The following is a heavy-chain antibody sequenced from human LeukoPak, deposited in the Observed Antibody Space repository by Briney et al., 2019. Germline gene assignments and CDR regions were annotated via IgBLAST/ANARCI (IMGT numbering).Heavy chain of an antibody. CDR3: AGSYNWNYSPTSFDY. J-gene: IGHJ4*02. CDR1: GGTFSSYA. Sequence: SVKVSCKASGGTFSSYAISWVRQAPGQGLEWMGGIIPIFGTANYAQKFQGRVTITADESTSTAHMELSSLRSEDTAVYYCAGSYNWNYSPTSFDYWGQGTLVTVSS. CDR2: IIPIFGTA. V-gene: IGHV1-69*13. D-gene: IGHD1-7*01.